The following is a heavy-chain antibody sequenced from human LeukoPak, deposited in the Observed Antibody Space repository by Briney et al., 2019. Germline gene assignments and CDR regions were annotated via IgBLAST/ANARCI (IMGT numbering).Heavy chain of an antibody. J-gene: IGHJ3*02. CDR1: GGSISSYY. V-gene: IGHV4-34*01. CDR2: INHSGST. CDR3: ARRGSSSLVGAFDI. D-gene: IGHD6-13*01. Sequence: SETLSLTCTVSGGSISSYYWSWIRQPPGKGLEWIGEINHSGSTNYNPSLKSRVTISVDTSKNQFSLKLSSVTAADTAVYYCARRGSSSLVGAFDIWGQGTMVTVSS.